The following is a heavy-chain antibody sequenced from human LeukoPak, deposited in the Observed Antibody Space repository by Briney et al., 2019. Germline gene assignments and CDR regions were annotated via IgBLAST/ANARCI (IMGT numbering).Heavy chain of an antibody. CDR2: INNYGST. CDR1: DGTFIGYS. D-gene: IGHD5-18*01. CDR3: ARGLGYRQSSPYFDF. Sequence: PSESLTLTCAAYDGTFIGYSLNWIRQPPGKGLEWIWDINNYGSTNYNPSLRSRFTLSLDTSRKQFSLRLNSVTAADTAIYYCARGLGYRQSSPYFDFWGQGTLVTVSS. J-gene: IGHJ4*02. V-gene: IGHV4-34*01.